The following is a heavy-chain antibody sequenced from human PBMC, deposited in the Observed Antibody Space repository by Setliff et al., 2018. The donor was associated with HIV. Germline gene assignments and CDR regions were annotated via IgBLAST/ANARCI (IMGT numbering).Heavy chain of an antibody. CDR2: ISSSGSTI. J-gene: IGHJ6*03. CDR3: ARGRLLWSGSYYYYYMDV. CDR1: GVTISDHE. V-gene: IGHV3-11*01. Sequence: PGGSLRLSCVASGVTISDHEMGWVRQAPGKGLEWVSYISSSGSTIYYADSVKGRFTISRDNAKNSLYLQMNSLRAEDTAVYYCARGRLLWSGSYYYYYMDVWGKGTTVTVSS. D-gene: IGHD3-10*01.